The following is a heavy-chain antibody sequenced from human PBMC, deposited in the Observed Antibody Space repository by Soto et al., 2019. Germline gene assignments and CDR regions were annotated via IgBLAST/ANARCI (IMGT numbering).Heavy chain of an antibody. J-gene: IGHJ3*02. CDR1: GYTFTSYA. Sequence: ASVKVSCKASGYTFTSYAMHWVRQAPGQRLEWMGWINAGNGNTKYSQKFQGRVTITRDTSASTAYMELSSLRSEDTAVYYCARVSSSWNDAFEIWGQGTMVTGSS. D-gene: IGHD6-13*01. CDR3: ARVSSSWNDAFEI. V-gene: IGHV1-3*01. CDR2: INAGNGNT.